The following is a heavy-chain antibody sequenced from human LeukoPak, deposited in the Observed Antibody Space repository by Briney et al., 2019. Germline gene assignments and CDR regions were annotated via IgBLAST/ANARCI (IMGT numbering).Heavy chain of an antibody. Sequence: ASVKVSCKASGYTFTGYYMHWVRQAPGQGLEWMGRINPNSGGTNYAQKFQVRVTMTRDTSISTAYMELSRLRSDDTAVYYCARVWVESGYLDPNLPRKRYYYYYMDVWGKGTTVTVSS. V-gene: IGHV1-2*06. J-gene: IGHJ6*03. CDR3: ARVWVESGYLDPNLPRKRYYYYYMDV. D-gene: IGHD5-12*01. CDR2: INPNSGGT. CDR1: GYTFTGYY.